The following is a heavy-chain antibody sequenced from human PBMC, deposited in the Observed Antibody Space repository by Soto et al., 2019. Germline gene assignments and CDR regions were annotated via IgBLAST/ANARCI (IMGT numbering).Heavy chain of an antibody. CDR2: ISYDGSNK. CDR3: ARDKGTIYYYCGMNV. D-gene: IGHD2-8*01. CDR1: GFTFSTFA. J-gene: IGHJ6*02. V-gene: IGHV3-30-3*01. Sequence: GGSLRLSCAASGFTFSTFALHGAPRAPAKGLEWVAVISYDGSNKYYADSVKGRFTSSRDNSKNTLYLQMNSLRAEDTAVYYCARDKGTIYYYCGMNVWGQGTTVTVSS.